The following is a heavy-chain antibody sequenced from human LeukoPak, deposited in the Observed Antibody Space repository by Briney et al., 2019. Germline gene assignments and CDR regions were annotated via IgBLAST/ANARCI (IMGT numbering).Heavy chain of an antibody. CDR1: GFTFDDYA. D-gene: IGHD6-13*01. Sequence: GGSLRLSCAASGFTFDDYAMHWVRQAPGKGLEWVSGISWNSGSIGHADSVKGRFTISRDNAKNSLYLQMNSLRAEDTALYYCARDLTPSAAGFDYWGQGTLVTVSS. CDR3: ARDLTPSAAGFDY. J-gene: IGHJ4*02. CDR2: ISWNSGSI. V-gene: IGHV3-9*01.